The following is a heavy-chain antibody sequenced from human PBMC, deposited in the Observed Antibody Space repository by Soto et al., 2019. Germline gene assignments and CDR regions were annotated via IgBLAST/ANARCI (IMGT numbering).Heavy chain of an antibody. J-gene: IGHJ6*03. CDR2: IYYSGST. D-gene: IGHD2-15*01. CDR1: GGSISSYY. CDR3: ARRGYCSGGSCYARNYYYYYMDV. Sequence: SETLSLTCTVSGGSISSYYWSWIRQPPGKGLEWMGYIYYSGSTNYNPSLKSRVTISVDTSKNQSSLKLSSVTAADTAVYYSARRGYCSGGSCYARNYYYYYMDVWGKGTTVTVSS. V-gene: IGHV4-59*08.